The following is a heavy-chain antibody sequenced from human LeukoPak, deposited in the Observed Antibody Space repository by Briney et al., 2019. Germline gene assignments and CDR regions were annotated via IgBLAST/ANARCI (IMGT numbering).Heavy chain of an antibody. CDR1: GGSISSGDCY. Sequence: SQTLSLTCTVSGGSISSGDCYWSWIRQPPGKGLEWIGYIYYSGSTYYNPSLKSRVTISVDTSKNQFSLKLSSVTAADTAVYYCARGGNWNDDAFDIWGQGTMVTVSS. D-gene: IGHD1-1*01. J-gene: IGHJ3*02. CDR3: ARGGNWNDDAFDI. V-gene: IGHV4-30-4*08. CDR2: IYYSGST.